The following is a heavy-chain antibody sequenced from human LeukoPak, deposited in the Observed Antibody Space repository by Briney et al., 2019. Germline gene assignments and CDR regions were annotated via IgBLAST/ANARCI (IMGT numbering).Heavy chain of an antibody. CDR3: ARLVAYCSSSSCSFDY. J-gene: IGHJ4*02. Sequence: SETLSLTCSVSGGSISSSSYYWGWIRQPPGKGLEWIGSIYYTGSTYYNPSLKSRVTISVDTSGNQLSLKLSSVTAADTAVYYCARLVAYCSSSSCSFDYWGQGTLVTVSS. D-gene: IGHD2-2*01. CDR2: IYYTGST. V-gene: IGHV4-39*01. CDR1: GGSISSSSYY.